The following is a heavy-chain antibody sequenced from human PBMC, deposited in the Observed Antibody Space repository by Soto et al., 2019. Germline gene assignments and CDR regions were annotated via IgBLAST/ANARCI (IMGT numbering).Heavy chain of an antibody. J-gene: IGHJ5*02. V-gene: IGHV1-3*01. CDR3: AREGVAGTLYNWFDP. Sequence: ASVKVSCKASGYTFPSYAMHWVRQAPGQRLEWMGWINAGNGNTKYSQKFQGRVTITRDTSASTAYMELSSLRSEDTAVYYCAREGVAGTLYNWFDPWGQGTLVTVSS. D-gene: IGHD6-19*01. CDR2: INAGNGNT. CDR1: GYTFPSYA.